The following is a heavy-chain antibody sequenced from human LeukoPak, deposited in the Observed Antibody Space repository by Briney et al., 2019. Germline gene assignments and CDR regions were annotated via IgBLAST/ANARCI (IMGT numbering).Heavy chain of an antibody. D-gene: IGHD3-3*01. CDR1: GITFSTFG. V-gene: IGHV3-30*02. CDR3: ARDGTYYDFWSAYSYSNYYYVDV. CDR2: IRFDGSNK. Sequence: GGSLRLSCAASGITFSTFGMHWVRQAPGKGLEWVTFIRFDGSNKYYTDSVKGRFTISRDNSKSTLYLQMNSLRADDTAVYYCARDGTYYDFWSAYSYSNYYYVDVWGKGTTVTVSS. J-gene: IGHJ6*03.